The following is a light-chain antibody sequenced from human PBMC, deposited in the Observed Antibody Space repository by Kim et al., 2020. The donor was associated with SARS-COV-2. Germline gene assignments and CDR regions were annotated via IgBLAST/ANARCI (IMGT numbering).Light chain of an antibody. V-gene: IGLV1-44*01. CDR2: GDD. CDR3: ATWDGSLSAWV. CDR1: TSNIGNNI. Sequence: QSVLTQPPSASGTPGQTVTISCSGSTSNIGNNIVNWYKQVPGTAPRVLIYGDDPRPSGVSDRFSGSKSGTSASLAISGLHSDDEAYYYCATWDGSLSAWVFGGGTKLTVL. J-gene: IGLJ3*02.